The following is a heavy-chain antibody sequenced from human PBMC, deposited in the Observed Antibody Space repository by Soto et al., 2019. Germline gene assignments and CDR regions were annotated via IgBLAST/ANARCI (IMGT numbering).Heavy chain of an antibody. D-gene: IGHD3-10*01. Sequence: QVQLVQSGAEVKKPGSSVKVSCKASGGTFSSYAIGWVRQAPGQGLEWMGGSIPIFGTANYAQKFQGRVRITADESTSTAYMELSSLRSEDTGVYYCAREDIGVTSMVHGDMGAGMDDCGRGTTV. CDR1: GGTFSSYA. J-gene: IGHJ6*02. V-gene: IGHV1-69*01. CDR3: AREDIGVTSMVHGDMGAGMDD. CDR2: SIPIFGTA.